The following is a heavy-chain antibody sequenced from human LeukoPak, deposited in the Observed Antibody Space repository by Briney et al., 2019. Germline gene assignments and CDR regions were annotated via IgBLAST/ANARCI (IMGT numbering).Heavy chain of an antibody. CDR1: GFTFSSYA. CDR3: AKVATGYSSSWYPIDP. J-gene: IGHJ5*02. Sequence: TGGSLRLSCAASGFTFSSYAMSWVRQAPGKGLEWVSAISGSGGSTYYADSVKGRFTISRDNSKNTLYVQMNSLRAEDTAVYYCAKVATGYSSSWYPIDPWGQGTLVTVSS. V-gene: IGHV3-23*01. D-gene: IGHD6-13*01. CDR2: ISGSGGST.